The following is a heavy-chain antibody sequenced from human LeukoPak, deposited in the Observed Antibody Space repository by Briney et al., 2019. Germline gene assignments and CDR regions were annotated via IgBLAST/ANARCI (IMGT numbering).Heavy chain of an antibody. CDR3: ASAYCSSATCPLLTTY. CDR2: INPSGGST. Sequence: ASVKVSCKASGYTFTSYYMHWVRQAPGQGLEWMGIINPSGGSTSYAQKFQGRVTMTRDTSISTAYMELTSLTSDDTAVYYCASAYCSSATCPLLTTYWGQGALVTVSS. J-gene: IGHJ4*02. D-gene: IGHD2-2*01. CDR1: GYTFTSYY. V-gene: IGHV1-46*01.